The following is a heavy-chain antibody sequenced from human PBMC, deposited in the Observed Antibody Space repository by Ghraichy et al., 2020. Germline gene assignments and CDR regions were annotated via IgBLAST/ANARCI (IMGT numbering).Heavy chain of an antibody. J-gene: IGHJ3*02. Sequence: GGSLRLSCAASGFIFSSYDINWVRQAPGKGLEWVSYISSSSSYIFYTDSGKGRFTISRDNAKNSLDLQMNSLRAEDTAVYYCARDPGYCSGGRCYHDAFDIWGQGTMVTVSS. CDR2: ISSSSSYI. CDR1: GFIFSSYD. V-gene: IGHV3-21*01. D-gene: IGHD2-15*01. CDR3: ARDPGYCSGGRCYHDAFDI.